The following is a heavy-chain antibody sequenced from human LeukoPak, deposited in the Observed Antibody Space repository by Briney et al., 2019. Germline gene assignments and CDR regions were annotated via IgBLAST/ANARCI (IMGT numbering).Heavy chain of an antibody. J-gene: IGHJ5*02. CDR2: ISAYNGDT. CDR1: GYTFTNYG. Sequence: ASVKVSCKASGYTFTNYGISWVRQAPGQGLEWMGWISAYNGDTNYAQKLQGRVTMTTDTSTSTAYMELRSLRSDDTAVYYCARDLWRFSNWFDPWGQGTLVTVSS. D-gene: IGHD3-3*01. V-gene: IGHV1-18*01. CDR3: ARDLWRFSNWFDP.